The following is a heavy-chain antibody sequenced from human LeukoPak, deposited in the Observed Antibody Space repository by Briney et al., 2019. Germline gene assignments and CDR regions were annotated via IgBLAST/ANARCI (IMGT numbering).Heavy chain of an antibody. V-gene: IGHV4-59*01. CDR1: GGSISSYY. CDR3: ARAPLGSYCSGGSCYFGVAFDI. D-gene: IGHD2-15*01. CDR2: IYYSGST. Sequence: SETLSLTCTVSGGSISSYYWSWIRQPPGKGLEWIGYIYYSGSTNYNPSLKSRVTISVDTSNNQFSLKLSSVTAADTAVYYCARAPLGSYCSGGSCYFGVAFDIWGQGTMVTVSS. J-gene: IGHJ3*02.